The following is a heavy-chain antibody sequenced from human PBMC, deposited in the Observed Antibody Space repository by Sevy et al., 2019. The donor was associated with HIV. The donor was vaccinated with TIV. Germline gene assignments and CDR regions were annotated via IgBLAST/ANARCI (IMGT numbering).Heavy chain of an antibody. CDR2: IYPGDSDT. CDR3: ARHGPYYDFWSGYYRANWFDP. V-gene: IGHV5-51*01. J-gene: IGHJ5*02. D-gene: IGHD3-3*01. Sequence: GESLKICCKGSGYSFTSYWIGWVRQMPGKGLEWMGIIYPGDSDTRYSPSFQGQVTISADKSISTAYLQWSSLKASDTAMYYCARHGPYYDFWSGYYRANWFDPWGQGTLVTVSS. CDR1: GYSFTSYW.